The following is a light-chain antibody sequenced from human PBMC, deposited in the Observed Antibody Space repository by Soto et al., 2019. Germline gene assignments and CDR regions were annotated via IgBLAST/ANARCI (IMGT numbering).Light chain of an antibody. V-gene: IGKV3-20*01. CDR3: QQYGSSPMYT. CDR2: GAS. CDR1: QSVSSSY. Sequence: EIVLTQSPGTLSLSPGERATLSCRASQSVSSSYLAWYQQKPGQAPRLFIYGASSRATGIPDRFSGSGSGTDFTLTISRLEPEDFALYYWQQYGSSPMYTFGQGTKADIK. J-gene: IGKJ2*01.